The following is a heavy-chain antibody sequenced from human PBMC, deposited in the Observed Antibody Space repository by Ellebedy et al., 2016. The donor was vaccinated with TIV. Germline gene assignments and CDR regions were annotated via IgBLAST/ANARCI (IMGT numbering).Heavy chain of an antibody. Sequence: PGGSLRLSCAASGFIFSSRVMHWVRQAPGKGLEWVAVISYDGDYKYYADSVKGRYTISRDNSKSTSYLQMNSLSAEHTAVYYCARDATGPYSGTYTWPDYWGQGTLVIVSS. V-gene: IGHV3-30-3*01. D-gene: IGHD1-26*01. CDR3: ARDATGPYSGTYTWPDY. CDR2: ISYDGDYK. J-gene: IGHJ4*02. CDR1: GFIFSSRV.